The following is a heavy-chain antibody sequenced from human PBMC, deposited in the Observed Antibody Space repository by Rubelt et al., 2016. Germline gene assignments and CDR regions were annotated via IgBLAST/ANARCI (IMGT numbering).Heavy chain of an antibody. CDR1: SGYSFRNNW. V-gene: IGHV5-51*01. CDR2: IYGGDSDV. Sequence: EVKKPGESLKISCKASSGYSFRNNWIGWVRQMPGKGLEWMGIIYGGDSDVRYSPSFQGQVTISADKSLNSAYLQWSSLKASDTATYYCAQSPARISGRFDTWGPGTLVTVSS. J-gene: IGHJ4*02. CDR3: AQSPARISGRFDT. D-gene: IGHD6-25*01.